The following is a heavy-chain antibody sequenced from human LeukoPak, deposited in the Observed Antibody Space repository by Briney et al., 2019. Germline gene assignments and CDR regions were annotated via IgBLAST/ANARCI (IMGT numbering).Heavy chain of an antibody. J-gene: IGHJ2*01. V-gene: IGHV3-13*01. CDR1: GFPFSAYD. CDR2: FGSAGDT. Sequence: GGSLRLSCATSGFPFSAYDMHWVRHAPGKGLEWVSAFGSAGDTYYPGAVKGRFTISRDYAKNSLFLQMNNLIAGDTAVYFCVRGALPGDNWCFDLWGRGTLVTVSS. CDR3: VRGALPGDNWCFDL.